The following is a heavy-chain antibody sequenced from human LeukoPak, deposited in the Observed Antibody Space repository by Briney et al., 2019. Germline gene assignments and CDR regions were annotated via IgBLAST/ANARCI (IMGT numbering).Heavy chain of an antibody. D-gene: IGHD4-17*01. V-gene: IGHV4-4*07. CDR2: IYTSGST. Sequence: SETLSLTCTVSGGSSSSYYWSWIRQPAGKGLEWIGRIYTSGSTNYNPSLKSRVTMSVDTSKNQFSLKLSSVTAADTAVYYCARLYGDYGGYYYYYMDVWGKGTTVTVSS. J-gene: IGHJ6*03. CDR3: ARLYGDYGGYYYYYMDV. CDR1: GGSSSSYY.